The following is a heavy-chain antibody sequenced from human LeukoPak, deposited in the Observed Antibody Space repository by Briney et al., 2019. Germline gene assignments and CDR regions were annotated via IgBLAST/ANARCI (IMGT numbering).Heavy chain of an antibody. CDR3: ARDYGSGSYYNSPLTW. V-gene: IGHV4-31*03. D-gene: IGHD3-10*01. J-gene: IGHJ4*02. CDR2: IHGTGTT. Sequence: SQTLSLTCTVSGGSFYSDGYYWSWIRQHPGKGLEWIGYIHGTGTTKYNPSLQSRATMSVDRSKNQFYLKVSSVTAADTAVYYCARDYGSGSYYNSPLTWWGQGTLVTVSS. CDR1: GGSFYSDGYY.